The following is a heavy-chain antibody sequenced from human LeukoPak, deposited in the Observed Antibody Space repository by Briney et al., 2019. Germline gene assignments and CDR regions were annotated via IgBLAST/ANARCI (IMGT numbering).Heavy chain of an antibody. D-gene: IGHD7-27*01. CDR2: ISAYNGNT. V-gene: IGHV1-18*01. CDR3: ARDAVSLLAGLPYFDY. J-gene: IGHJ4*02. CDR1: GYTSTSYG. Sequence: GASVKVSCKASGYTSTSYGISWVRQAPGQGLEWMGWISAYNGNTNYAQKLQGRVTMTTGTSTSTAYMELRSLRSDDTAVYYCARDAVSLLAGLPYFDYWGQGTLVTVSS.